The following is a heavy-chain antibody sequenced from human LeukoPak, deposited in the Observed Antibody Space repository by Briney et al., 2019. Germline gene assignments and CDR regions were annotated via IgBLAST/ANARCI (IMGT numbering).Heavy chain of an antibody. V-gene: IGHV4-4*09. CDR2: VYTSGST. D-gene: IGHD4-11*01. J-gene: IGHJ4*02. Sequence: SETLSLTCTVSGGTISGGYWSWIRQPPGRGLEWIGYVYTSGSTNYNPSLKSRVTISVDTSKSQFALKLSSVTAADTAVYYCAKSYFDYSTYYSYYFNLWGQGALVTVSS. CDR3: AKSYFDYSTYYSYYFNL. CDR1: GGTISGGY.